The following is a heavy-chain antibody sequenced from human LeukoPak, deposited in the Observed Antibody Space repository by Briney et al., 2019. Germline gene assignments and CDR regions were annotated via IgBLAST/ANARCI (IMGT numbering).Heavy chain of an antibody. CDR3: AKRNSGSVLEGMDV. Sequence: GGSLRLSCAASGFTFSSYGMHWVRQAPGKGLEWAAVISYDGSNKYYADSVKGRFTISRDNSKNTLYLQMNSLRAEDTAVYYCAKRNSGSVLEGMDVWGQGTTVTVSS. CDR1: GFTFSSYG. J-gene: IGHJ6*02. CDR2: ISYDGSNK. V-gene: IGHV3-30*18. D-gene: IGHD3-10*01.